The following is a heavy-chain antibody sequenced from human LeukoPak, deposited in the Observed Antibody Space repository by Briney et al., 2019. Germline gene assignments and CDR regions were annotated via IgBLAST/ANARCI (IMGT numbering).Heavy chain of an antibody. D-gene: IGHD4/OR15-4a*01. J-gene: IGHJ6*02. CDR2: FDPEDGET. CDR1: GYTLTELS. Sequence: GASVTVSCKVSGYTLTELSMHWVRQAPGKGLEWMGGFDPEDGETIYAQKFQGRVTMTEDTSTDTAYMELSSLRSEDTAVYYCATEPLWGYPTDYYYGMDVWGQGTTVTVSS. V-gene: IGHV1-24*01. CDR3: ATEPLWGYPTDYYYGMDV.